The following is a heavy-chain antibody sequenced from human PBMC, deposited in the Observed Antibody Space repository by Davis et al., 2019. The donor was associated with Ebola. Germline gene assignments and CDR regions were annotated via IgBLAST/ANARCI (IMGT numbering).Heavy chain of an antibody. D-gene: IGHD5-24*01. J-gene: IGHJ4*03. CDR1: GFTFSSYG. CDR3: AREGDGWVFDY. CDR2: ISYDGSNK. V-gene: IGHV3-33*05. Sequence: GESLKISCAASGFTFSSYGMHWVRQAPGKGLEWVAVISYDGSNKYYADSVKGRFTISRDNSKNTLYLQMNSLRAEDTAVYYCAREGDGWVFDYWGQGTTVTVSS.